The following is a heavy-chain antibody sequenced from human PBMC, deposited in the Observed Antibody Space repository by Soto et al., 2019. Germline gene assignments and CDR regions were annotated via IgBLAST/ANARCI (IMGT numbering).Heavy chain of an antibody. J-gene: IGHJ4*02. CDR1: GASISRSDW. Sequence: SETLSLTCGVSGASISRSDWWSWVRQPPGKGLEWIGHIHNSGSPYNNPSLKSRVTISADTSKNQFSLKLTSVTAADTAVYYCARGSTTEKVDSWGQGTLVTVSS. V-gene: IGHV4-30-4*01. CDR3: ARGSTTEKVDS. CDR2: IHNSGSP. D-gene: IGHD4-17*01.